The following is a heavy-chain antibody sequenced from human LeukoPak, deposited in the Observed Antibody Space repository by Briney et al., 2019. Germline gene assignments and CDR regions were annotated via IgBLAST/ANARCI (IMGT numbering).Heavy chain of an antibody. CDR3: AKDLDSGSYIFDY. CDR2: IRYDGSNK. CDR1: GFTFSSYG. V-gene: IGHV3-30*02. Sequence: QPGGSLRLSCAASGFTFSSYGMHWVRQAPGKGLEWVAFIRYDGSNKYYADSVKGRFTISRDNSKNTLYLQMNSLRAEDTAVYYCAKDLDSGSYIFDYWGQGTLVTVSS. D-gene: IGHD3-10*01. J-gene: IGHJ4*02.